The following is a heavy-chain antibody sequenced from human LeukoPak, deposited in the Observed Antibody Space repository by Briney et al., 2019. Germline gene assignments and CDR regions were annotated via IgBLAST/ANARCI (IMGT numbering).Heavy chain of an antibody. Sequence: GGSLRLSCAASGFSFNTYGMHWVRQAPGKGLEWVAVIWSDGINTYYADSVKGRFTISRDNSKNTLYLQMNSLRAEDTAVYYCAKDRGSSGSYFDSWGQGTLVTVSS. D-gene: IGHD6-19*01. J-gene: IGHJ4*02. CDR2: IWSDGINT. CDR3: AKDRGSSGSYFDS. V-gene: IGHV3-33*06. CDR1: GFSFNTYG.